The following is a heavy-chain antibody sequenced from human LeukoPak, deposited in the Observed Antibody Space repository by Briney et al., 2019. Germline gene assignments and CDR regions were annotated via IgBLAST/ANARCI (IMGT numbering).Heavy chain of an antibody. CDR3: ARDPDNTDSPEIAYYYYGMDV. CDR1: GGTFSSYA. J-gene: IGHJ6*02. V-gene: IGHV1-69*04. D-gene: IGHD1-14*01. Sequence: SVKVSCKASGGTFSSYAISWVRQAPGQGLEWMGRIIPILGIANYAQKFQGRVTITADKSTSTAYMELSSLRSEDTAVYYCARDPDNTDSPEIAYYYYGMDVWAKGPRSPSP. CDR2: IIPILGIA.